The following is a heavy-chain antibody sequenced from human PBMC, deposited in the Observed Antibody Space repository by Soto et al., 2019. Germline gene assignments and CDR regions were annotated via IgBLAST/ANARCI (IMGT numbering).Heavy chain of an antibody. CDR2: FFYGGTS. J-gene: IGHJ4*01. CDR3: ARISADSSGSYTYYFDY. Sequence: TETLSLTCTVSGGSTSSYYWGWIRQPPGKALEWIGYFFYGGTSNYNPSLRSRVTISGDTAENQLSLRLTSVTAADTAVYYCARISADSSGSYTYYFDYWGHGILVTVFS. V-gene: IGHV4-59*01. CDR1: GGSTSSYY. D-gene: IGHD6-6*01.